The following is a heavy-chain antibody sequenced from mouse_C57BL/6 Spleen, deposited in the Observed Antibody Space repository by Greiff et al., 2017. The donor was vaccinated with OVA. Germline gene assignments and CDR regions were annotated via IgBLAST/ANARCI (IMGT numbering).Heavy chain of an antibody. CDR2: IYPGSGST. Sequence: QVQLQQSGAELVKPGASVKMSCKASGYTFTSYWITWVKQRPGQGLEWIGDIYPGSGSTNYNEKFKSKATLTVDTSSSTAYMQLSSLTSEDSAVYYCAKEGLYSNYGYWGQGTTLTVSS. CDR3: AKEGLYSNYGY. V-gene: IGHV1-55*01. D-gene: IGHD2-5*01. J-gene: IGHJ2*01. CDR1: GYTFTSYW.